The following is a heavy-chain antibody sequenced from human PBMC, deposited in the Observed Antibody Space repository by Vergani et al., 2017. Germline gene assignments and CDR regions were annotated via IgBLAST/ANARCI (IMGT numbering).Heavy chain of an antibody. V-gene: IGHV3-33*01. D-gene: IGHD3-9*01. CDR2: IWYDGSNK. Sequence: QVQLVESGGGVVQPGRSLRLSCAASGFTFSSYGMHWVRQAPGKGLEWVAVIWYDGSNKYYVDSVKGRFTISGDNSKNTLYLQMNSLRAEDTAVYYCARDPTTYYDFLTGYYKFYFDYWGQGTLVTVSA. CDR1: GFTFSSYG. CDR3: ARDPTTYYDFLTGYYKFYFDY. J-gene: IGHJ4*02.